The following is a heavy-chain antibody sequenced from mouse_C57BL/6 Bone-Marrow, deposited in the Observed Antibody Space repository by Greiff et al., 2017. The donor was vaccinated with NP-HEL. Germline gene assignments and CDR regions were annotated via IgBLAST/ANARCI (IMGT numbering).Heavy chain of an antibody. CDR2: IYPGSGST. CDR1: GYTFTSYW. CDR3: ASGGLYYDGSWFAY. D-gene: IGHD2-3*01. J-gene: IGHJ3*01. V-gene: IGHV1-55*01. Sequence: QVQLQQPGAELVKPGASVKMSCKASGYTFTSYWITWVKQRPGQGLEWIGDIYPGSGSTNYNEKFKSKATLTVDTSSSTAYMQLSSLTSEDSAVFFYASGGLYYDGSWFAYWGQGTLVTVSA.